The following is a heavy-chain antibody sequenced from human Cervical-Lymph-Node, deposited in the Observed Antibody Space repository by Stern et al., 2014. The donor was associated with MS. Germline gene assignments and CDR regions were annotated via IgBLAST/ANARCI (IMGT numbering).Heavy chain of an antibody. CDR2: LSPTGGRT. CDR1: GYTFTSYN. V-gene: IGHV1-46*03. J-gene: IGHJ4*02. D-gene: IGHD1-26*01. Sequence: DQLVESGAEVKKPGASVKVSCKASGYTFTSYNVHWVRQAPGQGFEWMGILSPTGGRTTYAQKFQGRVTMTRDTSTSTVYMDLSSLRSEDTAVYYCARESGTYYDYFDHWGQGTLVTVSS. CDR3: ARESGTYYDYFDH.